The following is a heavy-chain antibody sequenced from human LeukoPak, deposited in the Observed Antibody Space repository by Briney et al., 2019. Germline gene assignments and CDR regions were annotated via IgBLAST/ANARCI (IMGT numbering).Heavy chain of an antibody. CDR3: AKAPPARPRGNWFDP. CDR1: GFTFSSYA. J-gene: IGHJ5*02. D-gene: IGHD6-6*01. V-gene: IGHV3-23*01. CDR2: ISGSGGST. Sequence: GGSLRLSCAASGFTFSSYAMSWARQAPGKGLEWVSAISGSGGSTYYADSVKGRFTISRDNSKNTLYLQMNGLRAEDTAVYYCAKAPPARPRGNWFDPWGQGTLVTVSS.